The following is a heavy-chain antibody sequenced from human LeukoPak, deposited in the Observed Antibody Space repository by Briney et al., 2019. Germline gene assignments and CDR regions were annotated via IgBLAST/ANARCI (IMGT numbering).Heavy chain of an antibody. Sequence: PGGSLRLSCAASGFTFSTYEMNWVRQAPGKGLEWVSSIVGSSGSDMSYADSVKGRFTISRDNAKDSLYLQINSLRAEDTAVYYCARSIAAAGSVLDYYYYDGMDVWGQGTAITVSS. CDR1: GFTFSTYE. D-gene: IGHD6-13*01. CDR2: IVGSSGSDM. V-gene: IGHV3-48*03. J-gene: IGHJ6*02. CDR3: ARSIAAAGSVLDYYYYDGMDV.